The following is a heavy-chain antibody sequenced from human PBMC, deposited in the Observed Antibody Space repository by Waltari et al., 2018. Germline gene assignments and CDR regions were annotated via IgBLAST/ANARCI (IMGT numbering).Heavy chain of an antibody. CDR3: AWSSEGGRGDY. J-gene: IGHJ4*02. CDR2: IFSNDEK. V-gene: IGHV2-26*04. D-gene: IGHD2-15*01. CDR1: GFSLSNARMG. Sequence: QVTLKESGPVLVKPTETLTLTCTVSGFSLSNARMGVSWIRQPPGKALEWLAHIFSNDEKSYSTSLKSRLTISKDTSKSQVVLTMTNMDPVDTATYYCAWSSEGGRGDYWGQGTLVTVSS.